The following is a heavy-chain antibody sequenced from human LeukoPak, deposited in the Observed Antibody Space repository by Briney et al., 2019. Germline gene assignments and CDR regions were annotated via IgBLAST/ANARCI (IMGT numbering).Heavy chain of an antibody. CDR1: GYTFTSYY. Sequence: ASVKVSCKASGYTFTSYYMHWVRQAPGQGLEWMGIINPSGGSTSYAQKFQGRVTMTRDMSTSTVYMELSSLRSDDTAVYYCARVKCSGTSCYPGAFEIWGQGTRVTVSS. V-gene: IGHV1-46*01. CDR3: ARVKCSGTSCYPGAFEI. CDR2: INPSGGST. J-gene: IGHJ3*02. D-gene: IGHD2-2*01.